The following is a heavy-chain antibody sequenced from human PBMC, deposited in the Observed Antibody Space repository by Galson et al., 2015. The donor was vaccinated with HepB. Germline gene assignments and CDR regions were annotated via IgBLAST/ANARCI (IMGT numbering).Heavy chain of an antibody. V-gene: IGHV4-61*02. CDR1: GGSISSGSYY. CDR3: ARVGCSSTSCYTSGTFDY. CDR2: IYTSGST. Sequence: TLSLTCTVSGGSISSGSYYWSWIRQPAGKGLEWIGRIYTSGSTNYNPSLKSRVTMSVDTSKNQFSLKLSSVTAADTAVYYCARVGCSSTSCYTSGTFDYWGQGTLVTVSS. D-gene: IGHD2-2*02. J-gene: IGHJ4*02.